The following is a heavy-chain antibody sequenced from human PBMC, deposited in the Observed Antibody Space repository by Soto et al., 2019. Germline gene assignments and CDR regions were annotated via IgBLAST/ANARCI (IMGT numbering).Heavy chain of an antibody. CDR3: AAPATDEQWLVPGAFDL. V-gene: IGHV1-69*01. CDR2: IIPIFGTA. D-gene: IGHD6-19*01. Sequence: QVQLVQSGAQVKKPGSSVKVSCKASGGTFSSYAISWVRHAPGQGLEWMGGIIPIFGTANYAQKFQGRVTITADESTSTAYMELSSLRSEDRGVYYCAAPATDEQWLVPGAFDLWGPGTMVTVSS. CDR1: GGTFSSYA. J-gene: IGHJ3*01.